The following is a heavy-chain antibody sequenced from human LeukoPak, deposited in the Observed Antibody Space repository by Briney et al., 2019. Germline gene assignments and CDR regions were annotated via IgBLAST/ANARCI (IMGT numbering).Heavy chain of an antibody. J-gene: IGHJ6*04. Sequence: SQTLSLTCAISGDSVSSNSAAWNWIRQSPSRGLECLGRTCYRTKWYNDYEVSVKSRITINPDTSKNQFSLQLNSVTPEDTAVYYCARARVAVAGGFDYYYYYGMDVWGKGTTVTVSS. D-gene: IGHD6-19*01. CDR3: ARARVAVAGGFDYYYYYGMDV. CDR2: TCYRTKWYN. V-gene: IGHV6-1*01. CDR1: GDSVSSNSAA.